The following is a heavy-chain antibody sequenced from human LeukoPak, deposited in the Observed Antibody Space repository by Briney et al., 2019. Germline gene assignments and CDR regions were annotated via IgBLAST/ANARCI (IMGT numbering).Heavy chain of an antibody. Sequence: PGGSLRLSCAASGFTFSTYAVNWVRQAPGKGLEWVSTISGSGDSTYYADSVKGRFTISRDNSKNTLYLQMNSLRAEDTAVYYCARDLYYDFWSGYHYGMDVWGQGTTVTVSS. CDR2: ISGSGDST. V-gene: IGHV3-23*01. CDR3: ARDLYYDFWSGYHYGMDV. CDR1: GFTFSTYA. D-gene: IGHD3-3*01. J-gene: IGHJ6*02.